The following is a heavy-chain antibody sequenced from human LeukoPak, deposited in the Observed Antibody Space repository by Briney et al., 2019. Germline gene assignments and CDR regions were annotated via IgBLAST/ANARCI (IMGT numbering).Heavy chain of an antibody. D-gene: IGHD5-18*01. Sequence: GGSLRLSCAASGITFSSYTMIWVRQAPGKGLEWVSSISSSSSYIYYAGSVKGRFTISRDNAKNSLYLQMNSLRAEDTAVYYCARGGTAMVDYWGQGTLVTVSS. CDR1: GITFSSYT. V-gene: IGHV3-21*01. J-gene: IGHJ4*02. CDR3: ARGGTAMVDY. CDR2: ISSSSSYI.